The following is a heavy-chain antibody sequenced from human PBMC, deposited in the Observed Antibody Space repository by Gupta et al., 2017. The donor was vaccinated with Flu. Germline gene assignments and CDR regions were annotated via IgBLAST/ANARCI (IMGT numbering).Heavy chain of an antibody. V-gene: IGHV3-72*01. CDR1: GFTFSDHY. CDR2: IRNKANSYST. J-gene: IGHJ4*02. D-gene: IGHD6-13*01. Sequence: EVQLVESGGGLVQPGGSLRLSCAASGFTFSDHYMAWVRQAPGKGLEWVGRIRNKANSYSTEYAASVKDRFTISRDDSKNSLYLQMNSLKTEDTAVYYCVRVHTAAAGVWGDFDFWGQGTLVTVSS. CDR3: VRVHTAAAGVWGDFDF.